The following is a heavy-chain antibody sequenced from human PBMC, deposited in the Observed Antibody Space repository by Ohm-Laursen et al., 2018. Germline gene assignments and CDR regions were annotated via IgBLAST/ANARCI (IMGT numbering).Heavy chain of an antibody. CDR1: GFIFSSYG. CDR2: ISSDGSKI. CDR3: ATMGGSTIFGVVTTDYWYFDL. D-gene: IGHD3-3*01. J-gene: IGHJ2*01. Sequence: SSLRLSCAASGFIFSSYGMHWVRQAPGKGLEWVATISSDGSKIYYADSVKGRFTISRDNSKNTLYLQINSLRAEDTAVYYCATMGGSTIFGVVTTDYWYFDLWGRGTLVTVSS. V-gene: IGHV3-30*03.